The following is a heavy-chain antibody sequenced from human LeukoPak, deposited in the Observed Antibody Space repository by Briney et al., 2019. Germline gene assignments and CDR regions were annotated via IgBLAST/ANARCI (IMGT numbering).Heavy chain of an antibody. D-gene: IGHD1-26*01. CDR2: ISSSSSYI. CDR3: ARDKGWDPNYFDY. Sequence: PGGSLRLSCAASGFTFSSYSMNWVRQAPGKGLEWVSSISSSSSYIYYADSVKGRFTISRDNAKNSLYLQMNSLRAEDTAVYYCARDKGWDPNYFDYWGQGTLVTVSS. V-gene: IGHV3-21*01. J-gene: IGHJ4*02. CDR1: GFTFSSYS.